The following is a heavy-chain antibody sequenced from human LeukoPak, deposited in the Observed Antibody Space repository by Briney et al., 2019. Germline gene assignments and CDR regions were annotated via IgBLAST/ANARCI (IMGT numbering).Heavy chain of an antibody. V-gene: IGHV3-23*01. Sequence: GGSLRLSCVASGITFSTYAMSWVRQAPGKGLEWVSVISSSGSSTYYADSVKGRFTISRDNSKNTLYLQMNSLRAEDTAVYYCARDFLVDAFDIWGQGTMVTVSS. CDR2: ISSSGSST. CDR1: GITFSTYA. J-gene: IGHJ3*02. D-gene: IGHD2/OR15-2a*01. CDR3: ARDFLVDAFDI.